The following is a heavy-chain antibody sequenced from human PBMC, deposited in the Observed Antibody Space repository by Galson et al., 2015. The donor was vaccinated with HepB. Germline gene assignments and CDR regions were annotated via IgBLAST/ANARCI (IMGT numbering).Heavy chain of an antibody. J-gene: IGHJ6*03. CDR1: GGTFSSYA. Sequence: SVKVSCKAYGGTFSSYAISWVRQAPGQGLEWMGGIIPIFGTANYAQKFQGRVTITADESTSTAYMELSSLRSEDTAVYYCGVVPAATHDYYYYYMDVWGKGTTVTVSS. D-gene: IGHD2-2*01. CDR2: IIPIFGTA. V-gene: IGHV1-69*13. CDR3: GVVPAATHDYYYYYMDV.